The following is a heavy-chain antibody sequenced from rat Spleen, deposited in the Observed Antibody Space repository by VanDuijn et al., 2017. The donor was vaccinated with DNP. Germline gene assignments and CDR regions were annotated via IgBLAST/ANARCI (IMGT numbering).Heavy chain of an antibody. Sequence: EVQLQESGPGLVKPSQSLSLTCSVTGYSITSNYWGWIRQFPGNKMEWIGHKSYSVRTTSNPTLKSRISITRDTSKNQFCLHLNSVTTEDTATYYCARWSDYFDYWGQGVMVTVSS. CDR2: KSYSVRT. CDR3: ARWSDYFDY. J-gene: IGHJ2*01. CDR1: GYSITSNY. V-gene: IGHV3-1*01.